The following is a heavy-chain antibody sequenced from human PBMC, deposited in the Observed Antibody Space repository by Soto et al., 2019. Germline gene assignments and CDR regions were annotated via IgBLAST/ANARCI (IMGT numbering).Heavy chain of an antibody. D-gene: IGHD6-19*01. CDR3: ARVGGSSGWYGYFDY. J-gene: IGHJ4*02. V-gene: IGHV4-31*03. CDR1: GGSISSGGYY. CDR2: IYYSGST. Sequence: QVQLQESGPGLVKPSQTLSLTCTVSGGSISSGGYYWSWIRQHPGKGLEWIGYIYYSGSTYYNPSLKSRVTLSVDTSKNQFSLKLSSVTAADTAVYYCARVGGSSGWYGYFDYWGQGTLVTVSS.